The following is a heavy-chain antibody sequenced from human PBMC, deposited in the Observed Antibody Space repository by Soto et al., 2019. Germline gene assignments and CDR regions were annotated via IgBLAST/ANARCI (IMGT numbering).Heavy chain of an antibody. Sequence: GGSLRLSCTASGFTFSNYAMTWARQAPGKGLEWVSIISGSGGSTYYADSVKGRFTISRDNSKNTLYLQMNSLRAEDTAVYYCANTRGYSGYYYFDYWGQGTLVTVSS. CDR2: ISGSGGST. CDR1: GFTFSNYA. V-gene: IGHV3-23*01. CDR3: ANTRGYSGYYYFDY. D-gene: IGHD5-12*01. J-gene: IGHJ4*02.